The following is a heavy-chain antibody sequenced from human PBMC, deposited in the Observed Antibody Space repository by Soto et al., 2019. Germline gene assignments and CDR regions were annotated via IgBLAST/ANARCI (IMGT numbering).Heavy chain of an antibody. CDR2: IYFNGNT. CDR3: NLVSVVAASHFDS. D-gene: IGHD2-15*01. J-gene: IGHJ4*02. V-gene: IGHV4-30-4*01. CDR1: GGSISSGDYY. Sequence: PSETLSLTCTVSGGSISSGDYYWSWIRQSPGKGLEWIGYIYFNGNTYYNPSLKSRLTISVDMAKNQFSLRLTSVTAADTAVYHCNLVSVVAASHFDSWGPGAQVTV.